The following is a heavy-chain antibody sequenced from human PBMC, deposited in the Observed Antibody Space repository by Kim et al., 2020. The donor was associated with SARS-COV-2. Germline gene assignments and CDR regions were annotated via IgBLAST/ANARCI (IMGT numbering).Heavy chain of an antibody. CDR2: ISSSSSYI. J-gene: IGHJ6*02. Sequence: GGSLRLSCAASGFTFSSYSMNWVRQAPGKGLEWVSSISSSSSYIYYADSVKGRFTISRDNAKNSLYLQMNSLRAEDTAVYYCARDMAAAGESYYYYYGMDVWGQGTTVTVSS. D-gene: IGHD6-13*01. CDR1: GFTFSSYS. V-gene: IGHV3-21*01. CDR3: ARDMAAAGESYYYYYGMDV.